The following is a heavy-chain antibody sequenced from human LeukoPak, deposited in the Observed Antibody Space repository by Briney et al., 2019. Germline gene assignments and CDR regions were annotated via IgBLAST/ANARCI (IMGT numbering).Heavy chain of an antibody. Sequence: PGGSLRLSCAASGFTFSSYAMSWVRQAPGKGLEWVSAISGSGGSTYYADSVKGRFTISRDNSKNTLYLQMNSLRAEDTAVYYCAKGGPGLWFGELLSPCYFDYWGQGTLVTVSS. CDR2: ISGSGGST. CDR1: GFTFSSYA. J-gene: IGHJ4*02. CDR3: AKGGPGLWFGELLSPCYFDY. D-gene: IGHD3-10*01. V-gene: IGHV3-23*01.